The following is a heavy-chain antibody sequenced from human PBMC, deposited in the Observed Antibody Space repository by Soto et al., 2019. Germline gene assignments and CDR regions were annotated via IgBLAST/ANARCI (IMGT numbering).Heavy chain of an antibody. CDR3: AAGIRAAGDY. Sequence: EVQVVESGGGLVPPGGSLRLSCAASGFTFTTYWMHWVRQVPGKGLVWVSRVHSDGSSASYADSVMGRFTVSRDNAKNTLYLQMNSLRPEDTAVYYCAAGIRAAGDYWGQGTLVAVSS. CDR2: VHSDGSSA. CDR1: GFTFTTYW. V-gene: IGHV3-74*01. J-gene: IGHJ4*02. D-gene: IGHD3-3*02.